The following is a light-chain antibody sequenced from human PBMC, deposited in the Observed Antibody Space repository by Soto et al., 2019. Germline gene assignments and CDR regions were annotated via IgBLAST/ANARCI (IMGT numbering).Light chain of an antibody. V-gene: IGKV1-9*01. CDR2: AAS. CDR1: QTLSNV. J-gene: IGKJ2*01. CDR3: QQNNRYPYT. Sequence: DIQFTQSPSVLSASVGDRVTITCRASQTLSNVLAWYQQKPGNAPNLLIYAASSLESGVPSRFSGSGSETEFTLTISTLQPDDSATYYCQQNNRYPYTFGQGTKVDIK.